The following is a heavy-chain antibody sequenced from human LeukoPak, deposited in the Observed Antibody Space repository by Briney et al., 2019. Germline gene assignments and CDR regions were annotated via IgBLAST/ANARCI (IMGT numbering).Heavy chain of an antibody. V-gene: IGHV3-66*03. J-gene: IGHJ4*02. CDR3: ARARPSMWIDY. D-gene: IGHD5-12*01. CDR2: IYSCGST. CDR1: EFSVGSNY. Sequence: GGSLRLSCAASEFSVGSNYMTWVRQAPGKGLEWVSLIYSCGSTYYADSVKGRFTISRESSKNTLYLQMNSLRPEDTAVYYCARARPSMWIDYWGQGTLVTVST.